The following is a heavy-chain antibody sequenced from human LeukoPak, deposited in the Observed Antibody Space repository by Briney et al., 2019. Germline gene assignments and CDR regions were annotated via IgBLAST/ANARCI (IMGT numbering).Heavy chain of an antibody. J-gene: IGHJ2*01. Sequence: AGGSLRLSCAASGFTFSDYYMSWVRQAPGKGLEWVSVIYSGGSTYYADSVKGRFTISRDNSKNTLYLQMNSLRAEDTAVYYCARYGDYSYHWYFDLWGRGTLVTVSS. V-gene: IGHV3-53*01. D-gene: IGHD4-17*01. CDR3: ARYGDYSYHWYFDL. CDR2: IYSGGST. CDR1: GFTFSDYY.